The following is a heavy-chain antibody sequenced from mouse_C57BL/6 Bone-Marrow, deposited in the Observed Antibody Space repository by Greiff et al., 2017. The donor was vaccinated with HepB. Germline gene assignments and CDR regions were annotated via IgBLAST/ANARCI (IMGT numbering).Heavy chain of an antibody. D-gene: IGHD2-4*01. J-gene: IGHJ2*01. CDR3: ARRGLRVFDY. V-gene: IGHV1-80*01. Sequence: VQLQQSGAELVKPGASVKISCKASGYAFSSYWMNWVKQRPGKGLEWIGQIYPGDGDTNYNGKFKGKDTLTADKSSSTAYMQLSSRTSEDSAVYFCARRGLRVFDYWGQGTTLTVSS. CDR1: GYAFSSYW. CDR2: IYPGDGDT.